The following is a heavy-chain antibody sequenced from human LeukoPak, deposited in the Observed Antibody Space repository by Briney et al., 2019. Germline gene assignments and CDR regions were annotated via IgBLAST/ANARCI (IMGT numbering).Heavy chain of an antibody. Sequence: PGGSLRLSCAASRFTFSSYAMHWVRQAPGKGLEYVSAISSNGGSTYYANSVKGRFTISRDNSKNTLYLQMGSLRAEDMAVYYCARVRAGYGDYDYWGQGTRVTVSS. CDR3: ARVRAGYGDYDY. D-gene: IGHD4-17*01. J-gene: IGHJ4*02. CDR1: RFTFSSYA. V-gene: IGHV3-64*01. CDR2: ISSNGGST.